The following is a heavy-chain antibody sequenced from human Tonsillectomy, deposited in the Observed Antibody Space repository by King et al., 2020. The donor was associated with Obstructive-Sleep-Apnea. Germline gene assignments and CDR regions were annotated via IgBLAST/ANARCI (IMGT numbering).Heavy chain of an antibody. J-gene: IGHJ5*02. CDR2: IYPGDSDT. CDR3: ARVDIVVVPNWFDP. V-gene: IGHV5-51*01. CDR1: GYRFTTYW. D-gene: IGHD2-15*01. Sequence: VQLVESGAEVRKPGESLNISCKASGYRFTTYWIAWVRQMPGKGLEWMGIIYPGDSDTRYSPSFEGQVTISADKSISTAYLQWNSLKASDSAMYYCARVDIVVVPNWFDPWGQGTLVTVAS.